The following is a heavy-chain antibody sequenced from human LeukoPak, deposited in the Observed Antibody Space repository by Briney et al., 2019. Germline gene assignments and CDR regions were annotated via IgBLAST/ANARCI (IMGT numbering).Heavy chain of an antibody. D-gene: IGHD2-15*01. J-gene: IGHJ6*03. CDR2: ISSSSSYI. CDR1: GFTFSSYS. CDR3: ARTPVDYYYMDV. V-gene: IGHV3-21*01. Sequence: GGSLRLSCAASGFTFSSYSMNWVRQAPGKGLEWVSSISSSSSYIYYADSVKGRFTVSRDNAKNSLYLQMNSLRAEDTAVYYCARTPVDYYYMDVWGKGTTVTVSS.